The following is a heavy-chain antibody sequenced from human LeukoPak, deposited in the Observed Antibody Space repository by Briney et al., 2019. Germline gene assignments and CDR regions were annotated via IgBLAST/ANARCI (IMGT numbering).Heavy chain of an antibody. CDR1: GFTFSSYG. CDR3: AKAGIGVVGYFDY. Sequence: GGSLRLSCAASGFTFSSYGMHWVRQAPGKGLEWVAVIWYDGSNKYYADSVKGRFTISRDNSKNTLYLQMNSLRDEDTALYYCAKAGIGVVGYFDYWGQGTLVTVSS. J-gene: IGHJ4*02. D-gene: IGHD6-19*01. CDR2: IWYDGSNK. V-gene: IGHV3-33*06.